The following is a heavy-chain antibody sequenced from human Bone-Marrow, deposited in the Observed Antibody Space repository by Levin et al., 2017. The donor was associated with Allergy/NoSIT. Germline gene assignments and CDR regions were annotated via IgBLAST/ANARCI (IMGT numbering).Heavy chain of an antibody. Sequence: HSQTLSLTCTVSGGSIRSSYWSWIRQPAGKGLEWIGRIFPSGTTSYNPSLKSRVTMSVDTSKNHFSLNLNSVTAADTAVYYCARIGIYRYFDYWGQGTLVTVSS. CDR3: ARIGIYRYFDY. V-gene: IGHV4-4*07. D-gene: IGHD1-14*01. J-gene: IGHJ4*02. CDR2: IFPSGTT. CDR1: GGSIRSSY.